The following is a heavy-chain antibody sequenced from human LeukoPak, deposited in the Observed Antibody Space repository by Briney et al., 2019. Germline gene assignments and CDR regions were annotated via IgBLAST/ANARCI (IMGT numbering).Heavy chain of an antibody. CDR3: ARSHTRKGFCGGGRCYPAVWWFDP. D-gene: IGHD2-15*01. V-gene: IGHV1-8*01. J-gene: IGHJ5*02. CDR1: GYTFINND. Sequence: ASLKVSCKTSGYTFINNDINCVRHAPGQRLEWMAWIDPKNGNRGYVQNFQGRVTMTTDTSISTAYMELSSLRSEDTAVYYCARSHTRKGFCGGGRCYPAVWWFDPWGQGTLVAVSS. CDR2: IDPKNGNR.